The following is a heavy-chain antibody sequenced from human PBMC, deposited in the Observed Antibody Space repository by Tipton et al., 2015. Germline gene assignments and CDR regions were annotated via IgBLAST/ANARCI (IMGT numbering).Heavy chain of an antibody. CDR1: GVSISSGGDY. Sequence: TLSLTCIVSGVSISSGGDYWSWIRQYPGKGLEWIGYIHSSGGTYYNPSLKSRVIISVDRSKNHFSLKLSSVTAADTALYYCARDANWGFDYWGQGTLVTVSS. CDR2: IHSSGGT. V-gene: IGHV4-31*03. CDR3: ARDANWGFDY. D-gene: IGHD7-27*01. J-gene: IGHJ4*02.